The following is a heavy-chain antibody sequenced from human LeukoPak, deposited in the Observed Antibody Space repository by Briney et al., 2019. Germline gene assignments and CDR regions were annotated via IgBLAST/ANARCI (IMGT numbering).Heavy chain of an antibody. Sequence: SETLSFTCTVSGGSISSSSYCWGWIRQPPGKGLEWIGSIYYSGSTYYNPSLKSRVTISVDTSKNQFSLKLSSVTAADTAVYYCARDSSGFYGVRLRYWGQETLVTVSS. CDR3: ARDSSGFYGVRLRY. CDR2: IYYSGST. V-gene: IGHV4-39*07. J-gene: IGHJ4*02. D-gene: IGHD6-19*01. CDR1: GGSISSSSYC.